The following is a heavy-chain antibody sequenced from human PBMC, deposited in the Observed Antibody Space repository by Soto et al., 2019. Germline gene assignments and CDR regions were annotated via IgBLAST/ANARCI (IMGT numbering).Heavy chain of an antibody. V-gene: IGHV1-69*01. Sequence: QVQLVQSGAEVKKPGSSVKVSCKASGGTFSSYAISWVRQAPGQGLEWMGGIIPIFGTANYAQKFQGRVTITAEESTSTAFLELGSLRSEATAVYYSASPVDTASLVPRDYYYYYGLDVWGQGTKVTVSS. CDR3: ASPVDTASLVPRDYYYYYGLDV. CDR1: GGTFSSYA. CDR2: IIPIFGTA. J-gene: IGHJ6*02. D-gene: IGHD5-18*01.